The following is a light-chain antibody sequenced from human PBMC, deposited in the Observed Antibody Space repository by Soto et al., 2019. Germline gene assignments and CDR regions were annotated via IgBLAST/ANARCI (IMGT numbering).Light chain of an antibody. CDR2: EVN. Sequence: QSALTQPPSASGSPGQSVTISCTGTSSDVGGYNYVSWYQQHPGKAPKLVIFEVNKRPSGVPDRFSGSKSGNTASLTVSGVQAEDEADLFLNPYAGRNSFVFGTGTKVTVL. CDR3: NPYAGRNSFV. CDR1: SSDVGGYNY. V-gene: IGLV2-8*01. J-gene: IGLJ1*01.